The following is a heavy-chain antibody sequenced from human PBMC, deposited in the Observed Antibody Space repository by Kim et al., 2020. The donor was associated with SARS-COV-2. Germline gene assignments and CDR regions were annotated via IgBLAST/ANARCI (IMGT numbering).Heavy chain of an antibody. Sequence: SETLSLTCTVSGGSISSYYWSWIRQPSGKGLEWIGYIYYSGSTNYNPSLKSRVTISVDTSKNQFSLKLSSVTAADTAVYYCARGGGDYPTSYYYGMDVWGQGTTVTVSS. CDR2: IYYSGST. CDR1: GGSISSYY. CDR3: ARGGGDYPTSYYYGMDV. D-gene: IGHD2-21*02. J-gene: IGHJ6*02. V-gene: IGHV4-59*01.